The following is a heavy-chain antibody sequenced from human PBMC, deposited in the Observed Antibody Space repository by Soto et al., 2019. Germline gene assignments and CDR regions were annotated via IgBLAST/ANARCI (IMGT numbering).Heavy chain of an antibody. D-gene: IGHD3-10*01. J-gene: IGHJ4*02. CDR3: ARSGRVRGVILNYFDY. CDR1: GYTFTGYY. V-gene: IGHV1-2*04. CDR2: INPNSGGT. Sequence: QVQLVQSGAEVKKPGASVKVSCKASGYTFTGYYMHWVRQAPGQGLEWMGWINPNSGGTNYAQKFQGWVTMTRDTSISTAYMELSRLRSDDTAVYYCARSGRVRGVILNYFDYWGQGTLVTVSS.